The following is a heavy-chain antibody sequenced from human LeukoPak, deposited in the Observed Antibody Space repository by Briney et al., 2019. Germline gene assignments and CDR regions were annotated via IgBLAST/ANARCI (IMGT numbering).Heavy chain of an antibody. D-gene: IGHD2-2*02. CDR1: GYTFTGYY. J-gene: IGHJ4*02. Sequence: ASVKVSCKASGYTFTGYYMHWVRQAPGQGLEWMGRISAYNGNTNYAQKLQGRVTMTTDTSTSTAYMELRSLRSDDTAVYYCALLRDYCSSTSCYSPFDYWGQGTLVTVSS. V-gene: IGHV1-18*04. CDR3: ALLRDYCSSTSCYSPFDY. CDR2: ISAYNGNT.